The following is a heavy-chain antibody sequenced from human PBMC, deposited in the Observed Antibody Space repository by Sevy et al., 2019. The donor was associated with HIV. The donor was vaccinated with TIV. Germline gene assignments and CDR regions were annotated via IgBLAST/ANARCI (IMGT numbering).Heavy chain of an antibody. D-gene: IGHD3-3*01. Sequence: GGSLRLSCAASEFTFSSHAVSWVRQAPGKGLEWVSAISGNGENTHYADSVRGRFTISRDNFKNTLYLHMSTLRAEDTGLYYCARDWRGISGFDIWGQGTMVTVSS. CDR2: ISGNGENT. CDR1: EFTFSSHA. J-gene: IGHJ3*02. CDR3: ARDWRGISGFDI. V-gene: IGHV3-23*01.